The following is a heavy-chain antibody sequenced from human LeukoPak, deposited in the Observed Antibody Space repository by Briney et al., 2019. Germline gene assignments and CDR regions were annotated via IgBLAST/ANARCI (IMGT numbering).Heavy chain of an antibody. J-gene: IGHJ5*02. CDR1: GGSISSYY. Sequence: TSQTLSLTCTVSGGSISSYYWSWIRQPAGKGLEWIGRIYTSGSTNYNPSLKSRVTMSVDTSKNQFSLKLSSVTAADTAVYYCAGGTYDFWSGYYELNWFDPWGQGTLVTVSS. CDR3: AGGTYDFWSGYYELNWFDP. D-gene: IGHD3-3*01. V-gene: IGHV4-4*07. CDR2: IYTSGST.